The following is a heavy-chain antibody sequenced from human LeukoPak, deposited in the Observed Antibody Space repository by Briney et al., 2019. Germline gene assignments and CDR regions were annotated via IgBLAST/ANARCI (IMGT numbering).Heavy chain of an antibody. V-gene: IGHV4-30-4*08. CDR1: GGSISSGAYY. J-gene: IGHJ4*02. CDR2: IYYSGST. Sequence: SQTLSLTCTASGGSISSGAYYWSWIRQPPGKGLEWIGYIYYSGSTYYNPSLKSRVTISVDTSKNQFSLKLSSVTAADTAVYYCARARFLEWLLVDFDYWGQGTLVTVSS. CDR3: ARARFLEWLLVDFDY. D-gene: IGHD3-3*01.